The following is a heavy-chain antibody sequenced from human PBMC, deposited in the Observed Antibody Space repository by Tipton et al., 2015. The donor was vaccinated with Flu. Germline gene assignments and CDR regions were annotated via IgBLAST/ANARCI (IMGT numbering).Heavy chain of an antibody. J-gene: IGHJ4*02. D-gene: IGHD6-13*01. CDR3: VRAIAAAGSR. CDR2: IKQGGSEK. CDR1: GFTLSSYW. V-gene: IGHV3-7*01. Sequence: SLRLSCAASGFTLSSYWMSWVRQAPGKGLEWVANIKQGGSEKYYVDSVKGRFTISRDNAKNSLYLQMNSLRVEDTAVYYCVRAIAAAGSRWGQGTLVTVSS.